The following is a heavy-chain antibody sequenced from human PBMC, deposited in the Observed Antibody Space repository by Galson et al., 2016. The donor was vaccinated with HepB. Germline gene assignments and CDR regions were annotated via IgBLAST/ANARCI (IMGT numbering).Heavy chain of an antibody. D-gene: IGHD6-6*01. CDR3: ARDPYTSSCDY. CDR1: GYTFTSYY. CDR2: IDPSGGTT. J-gene: IGHJ4*02. V-gene: IGHV1-46*01. Sequence: SVKVSCKASGYTFTSYYIHWVRQAPGQGLECMGIIDPSGGTTYYAQKFQGRVTMTRDTSTSTVYMELNSLRSEDTAVYYCARDPYTSSCDYWGQGTLVTVPS.